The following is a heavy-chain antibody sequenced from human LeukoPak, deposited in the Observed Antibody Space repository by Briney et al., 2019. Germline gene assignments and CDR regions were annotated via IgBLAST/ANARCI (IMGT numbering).Heavy chain of an antibody. Sequence: ASVKVSCKVSGYTLTELSMHWVRQAPGKGLEWVGGFDPEDGETIYAQKFQGRVTMTEDTSTDTAYMEQSSLRSEDTAVYYCATGTAMKFDYGGQGTLVTVSS. V-gene: IGHV1-24*01. J-gene: IGHJ4*02. D-gene: IGHD1-1*01. CDR1: GYTLTELS. CDR2: FDPEDGET. CDR3: ATGTAMKFDY.